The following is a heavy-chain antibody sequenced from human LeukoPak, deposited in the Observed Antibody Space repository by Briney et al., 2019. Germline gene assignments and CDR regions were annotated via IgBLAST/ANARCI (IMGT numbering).Heavy chain of an antibody. CDR1: GDSVSSNSAA. D-gene: IGHD4-17*01. CDR3: ARDSGGDYVLSSAFDI. V-gene: IGHV6-1*01. CDR2: TYYRSKWYN. J-gene: IGHJ3*02. Sequence: SQTLSLTRAISGDSVSSNSAAWNWIRQSPSRGLEWLGRTYYRSKWYNDYAVSVKSRITINPDTSKNQFSLQLNSVTPEDTAVYYCARDSGGDYVLSSAFDIWGQGTMVTVSS.